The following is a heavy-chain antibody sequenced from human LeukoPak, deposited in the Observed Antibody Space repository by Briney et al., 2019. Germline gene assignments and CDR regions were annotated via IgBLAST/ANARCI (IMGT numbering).Heavy chain of an antibody. CDR3: ARVFDGRFDP. Sequence: GGSLRLSCAASGFTFDDYAMHWVRQAPGKCLEWVSGISWNSGSIGYADSVKGRFTISRDNAKNSLYLQMNSLRAEDTAVYYCARVFDGRFDPWGQGTLVTVSS. D-gene: IGHD3/OR15-3a*01. CDR1: GFTFDDYA. V-gene: IGHV3-9*01. CDR2: ISWNSGSI. J-gene: IGHJ5*02.